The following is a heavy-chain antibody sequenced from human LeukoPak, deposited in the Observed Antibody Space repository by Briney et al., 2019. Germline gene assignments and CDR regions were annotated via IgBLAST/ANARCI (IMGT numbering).Heavy chain of an antibody. D-gene: IGHD6-13*01. CDR2: ISWNSDRI. CDR1: GFNFDDYA. V-gene: IGHV3-9*01. J-gene: IGHJ4*02. CDR3: AKDKGSSWFYFDY. Sequence: GGSLRLSCAASGFNFDDYAMHWVRQAPGKGLEWVSGISWNSDRIDYADSVKGRFTISRDNAKNSLYLQMNSLRAEDTALYYCAKDKGSSWFYFDYWGQGTLVTVSS.